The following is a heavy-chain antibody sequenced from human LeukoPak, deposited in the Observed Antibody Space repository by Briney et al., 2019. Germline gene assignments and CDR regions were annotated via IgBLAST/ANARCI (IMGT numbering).Heavy chain of an antibody. CDR2: INHSGST. J-gene: IGHJ4*02. CDR1: GGSFSGYY. D-gene: IGHD3-10*01. V-gene: IGHV4-34*01. Sequence: SETLSLTCAVYGGSFSGYYWSWIRQPPGKGLEWIGEINHSGSTNYNPSLKSRVTISVDTSKNQFSLKLCSVTAADTAVYYCAREDMVRGVLDYWGQGTLVTVSS. CDR3: AREDMVRGVLDY.